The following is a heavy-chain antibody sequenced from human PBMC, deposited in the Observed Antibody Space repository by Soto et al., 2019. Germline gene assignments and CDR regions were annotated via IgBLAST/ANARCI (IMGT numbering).Heavy chain of an antibody. CDR3: ARHGRDTAMAVTDYYYGMDV. J-gene: IGHJ6*02. V-gene: IGHV5-51*01. D-gene: IGHD5-18*01. Sequence: GESLKISCKGSGYSFTSYWIGWVRQMPGKGLEWMGIIYPGDSDTRYSPSFQGQVTISADKSISTAYLQWSSLKASDTAMYYCARHGRDTAMAVTDYYYGMDVWGQGTTVTVSS. CDR1: GYSFTSYW. CDR2: IYPGDSDT.